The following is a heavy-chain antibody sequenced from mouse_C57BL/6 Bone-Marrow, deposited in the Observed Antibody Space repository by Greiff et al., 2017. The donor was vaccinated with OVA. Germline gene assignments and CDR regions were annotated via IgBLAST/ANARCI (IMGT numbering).Heavy chain of an antibody. CDR3: ARGLDY. J-gene: IGHJ2*01. V-gene: IGHV5-4*03. CDR2: ISDGGSYT. CDR1: GFPFSSYA. Sequence: EVKLMESGGGLVKPGGSLKLSCAASGFPFSSYAMSWVRQTPEKRLEWVATISDGGSYTYYPDNVKGRFTISRDNAKTNLYLQMSHLKAEDTAMYYCARGLDYWGQGTTLTVSS.